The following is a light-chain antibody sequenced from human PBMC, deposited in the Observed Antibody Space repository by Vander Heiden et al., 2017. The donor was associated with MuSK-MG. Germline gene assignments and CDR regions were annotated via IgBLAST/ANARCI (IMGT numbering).Light chain of an antibody. CDR2: AAS. V-gene: IGKV1-17*01. CDR3: RQRNSFPWT. CDR1: QGIRND. J-gene: IGKJ1*01. Sequence: DIQMTQSPSSLSASVGDRVTITCRASQGIRNDFAWYQQIPGKAPKRLIYAASILQSGVPSRFSGSGSGTEFTLTISSLQPEDFATYYCRQRNSFPWTFGQGTKVEIK.